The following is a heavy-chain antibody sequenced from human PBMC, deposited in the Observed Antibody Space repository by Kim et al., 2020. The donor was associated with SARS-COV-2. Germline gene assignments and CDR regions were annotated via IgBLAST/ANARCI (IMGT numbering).Heavy chain of an antibody. J-gene: IGHJ4*02. CDR1: GASIISGVYY. Sequence: SETLSLTCTVSGASIISGVYYWTWIRQHPGEGLEWIGYIYYSGSTYYNPSLRSRVTISVDTSKNQFSLKLSSVTAADTAVYYCVAEWASGSGRIDYWGQGTLVTVSS. V-gene: IGHV4-31*03. CDR3: VAEWASGSGRIDY. D-gene: IGHD3-10*01. CDR2: IYYSGST.